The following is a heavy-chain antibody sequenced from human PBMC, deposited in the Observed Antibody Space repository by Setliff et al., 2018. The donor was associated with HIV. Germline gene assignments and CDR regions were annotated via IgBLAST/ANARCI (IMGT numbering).Heavy chain of an antibody. CDR1: GYSISSGYY. J-gene: IGHJ4*02. D-gene: IGHD3-3*01. CDR3: ARTSEYDFGLTKYLDY. Sequence: SETLSLTCDVSGYSISSGYYWGWIRQPPGKGLEWIGHIYTSGSTNYNPSLKSRVTISVDTSKNQFSLKLSSVTAADTAVYYCARTSEYDFGLTKYLDYWGQGTLVTVSS. CDR2: IYTSGST. V-gene: IGHV4-38-2*01.